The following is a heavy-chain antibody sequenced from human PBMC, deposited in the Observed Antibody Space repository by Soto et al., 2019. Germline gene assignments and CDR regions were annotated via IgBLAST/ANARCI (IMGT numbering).Heavy chain of an antibody. CDR3: TRAYGAETFDF. J-gene: IGHJ5*01. V-gene: IGHV1-8*02. D-gene: IGHD3-10*01. CDR1: GYTFNNYD. Sequence: ASVKVSCKASGYTFNNYDIHWVRQAPGHGLEWMGWMNPNSGNTGYAQNFRGRVTMTQNTTIGTAYMELSSLRSDDTATYYCTRAYGAETFDFWGQGTRVTVSS. CDR2: MNPNSGNT.